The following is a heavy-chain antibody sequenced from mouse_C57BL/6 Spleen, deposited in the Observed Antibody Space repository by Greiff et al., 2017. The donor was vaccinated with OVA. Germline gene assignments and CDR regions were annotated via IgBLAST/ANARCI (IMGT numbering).Heavy chain of an antibody. CDR2: ISSGGSYT. CDR3: ARRRNSSGFDY. V-gene: IGHV5-6*02. Sequence: EVMLVESGGDLVKPGGSLKLSCAASGFTFSSYGMSWVRQTPDKRLEWVATISSGGSYTYYPDSVKGRFTISRDNAKNTLYLQSSRLKAEDTAMYYCARRRNSSGFDYWGQGTTLTVSS. J-gene: IGHJ2*01. CDR1: GFTFSSYG. D-gene: IGHD3-2*02.